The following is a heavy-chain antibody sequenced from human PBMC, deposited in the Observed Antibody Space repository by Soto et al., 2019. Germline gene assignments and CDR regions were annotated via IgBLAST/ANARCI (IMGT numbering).Heavy chain of an antibody. CDR3: AKSLRPSALTTFYFDS. CDR1: GLTFSRYA. V-gene: IGHV3-23*01. J-gene: IGHJ4*02. CDR2: INPSGDIT. D-gene: IGHD4-17*01. Sequence: EEQLLESGGGLVQPGGSLRLSCAASGLTFSRYAMSWVRQAPGKGLEWVSIINPSGDITYYGDSVKGRFTISRDNSKNTLSLQMNSPRAEDTAVYYCAKSLRPSALTTFYFDSRGQGTLVTVS.